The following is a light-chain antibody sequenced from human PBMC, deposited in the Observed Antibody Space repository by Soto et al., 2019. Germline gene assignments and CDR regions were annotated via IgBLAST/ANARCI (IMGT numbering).Light chain of an antibody. CDR2: DAS. Sequence: DIQMTQSPSTLSASVGDRVTXTCRASQSISSWLAWYQQKPGKAPKLLIYDASSLESGVPSRFSGSGSGTEFTLTISSLQPDDFATYYCQQYNSYSRYTFGQGTKLEIK. CDR1: QSISSW. V-gene: IGKV1-5*01. CDR3: QQYNSYSRYT. J-gene: IGKJ2*01.